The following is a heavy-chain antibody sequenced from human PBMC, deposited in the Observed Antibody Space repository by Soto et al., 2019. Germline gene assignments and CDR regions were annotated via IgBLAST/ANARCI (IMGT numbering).Heavy chain of an antibody. Sequence: QPEGALRLSCAASGFTFSSYSMSWVRQAPGKGLEWVSAISGSGGSTYYTDSVKGRFTISRDNSKNTLYLQMNSLRAEDTAVYYCAKGDRNWNFDYWGQGTLVTVSS. D-gene: IGHD1-1*01. CDR1: GFTFSSYS. CDR2: ISGSGGST. CDR3: AKGDRNWNFDY. V-gene: IGHV3-23*01. J-gene: IGHJ4*02.